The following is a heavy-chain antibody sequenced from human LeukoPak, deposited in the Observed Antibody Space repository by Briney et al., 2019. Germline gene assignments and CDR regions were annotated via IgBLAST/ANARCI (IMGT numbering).Heavy chain of an antibody. V-gene: IGHV1-3*01. CDR3: ARGTTGTTYYYYGMDV. J-gene: IGHJ6*02. CDR1: GYTFTSYA. CDR2: INAGNGNT. D-gene: IGHD1-1*01. Sequence: ASVKVSCKASGYTFTSYAMHWVRQAPGQRLEWMGWINAGNGNTKYSQKFQGRVTITRDTSASTAYMELSSLRSEDTAVYYCARGTTGTTYYYYGMDVWGQGTTVTVSS.